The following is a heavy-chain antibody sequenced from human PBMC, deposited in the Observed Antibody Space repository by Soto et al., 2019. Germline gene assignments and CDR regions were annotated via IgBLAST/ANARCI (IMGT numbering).Heavy chain of an antibody. CDR1: GFTVSSNY. CDR3: ARVFHDYGAYEGTAFDI. CDR2: IYSGGST. Sequence: GGSLRLSCAASGFTVSSNYMSWVRQAPGKGLEWVSVIYSGGSTYYADSVKGRFTISRDNSKNTLYLQMNSLRAEDTAVYYCARVFHDYGAYEGTAFDIWGQGTMVTVSS. D-gene: IGHD4-17*01. J-gene: IGHJ3*02. V-gene: IGHV3-53*01.